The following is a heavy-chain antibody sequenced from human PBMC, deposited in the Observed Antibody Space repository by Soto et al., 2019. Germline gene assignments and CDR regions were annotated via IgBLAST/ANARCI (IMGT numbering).Heavy chain of an antibody. J-gene: IGHJ1*01. CDR1: GFTFSSYG. CDR2: KSYDGSNE. V-gene: IGHV3-30*18. CDR3: AKDGGYGIEEYFQH. Sequence: QVQLVESGGGVVQPGRSLRLSCAASGFTFSSYGMHWVRQAPGKGLEWVAVKSYDGSNEYYADSVKGRFTISRDNSKNTLYLQMNSLRAEDTAVYYCAKDGGYGIEEYFQHWGQGTLVTVSS. D-gene: IGHD5-12*01.